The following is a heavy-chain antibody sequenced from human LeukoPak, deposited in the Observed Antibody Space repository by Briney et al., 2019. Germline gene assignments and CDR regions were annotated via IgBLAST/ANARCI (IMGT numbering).Heavy chain of an antibody. V-gene: IGHV3-11*04. CDR1: GFTFSDHS. D-gene: IGHD3-22*01. J-gene: IGHJ4*02. Sequence: NPGGSLRLSCAASGFTFSDHSMSWIRQSPGKGLEWVAYISSGGSPMYYVDSVKGRSTISRDNAKNSLYLEVHSLRAEDTAVYYCVRDSHYYDTSDPKYRLDYWGQGTLVTVSS. CDR2: ISSGGSPM. CDR3: VRDSHYYDTSDPKYRLDY.